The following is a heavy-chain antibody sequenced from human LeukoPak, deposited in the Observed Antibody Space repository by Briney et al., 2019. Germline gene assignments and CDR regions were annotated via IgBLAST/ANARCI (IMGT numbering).Heavy chain of an antibody. CDR3: AKDVTVTTPLYFDS. D-gene: IGHD4-17*01. Sequence: GGSLRLSCAASGFTFSNYAMNWVRQAPGKGLEWVSGISGSGGSTYYADSVKGRFTISRDKSKNTVYLQMNSLRAEDTAVYYCAKDVTVTTPLYFDSWGQGTLVTVSS. CDR2: ISGSGGST. J-gene: IGHJ4*02. CDR1: GFTFSNYA. V-gene: IGHV3-23*01.